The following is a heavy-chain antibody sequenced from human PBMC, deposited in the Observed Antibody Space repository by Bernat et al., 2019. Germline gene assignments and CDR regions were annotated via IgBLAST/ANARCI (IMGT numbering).Heavy chain of an antibody. Sequence: QVQLQQWGAGLLKPSETLSLTCAVYCGSFSGYYWSWIRQPPGKGLEWIGEINHSGSTNYNPSLKSRVTISVDTSKNQFSLKLSSVTAADTAVYYCASVDSSSWYGRFDPWGQGTLVTVSS. CDR3: ASVDSSSWYGRFDP. CDR1: CGSFSGYY. CDR2: INHSGST. J-gene: IGHJ5*02. V-gene: IGHV4-34*01. D-gene: IGHD6-13*01.